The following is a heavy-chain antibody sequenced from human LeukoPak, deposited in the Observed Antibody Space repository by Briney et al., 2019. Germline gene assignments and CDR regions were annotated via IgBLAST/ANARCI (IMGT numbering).Heavy chain of an antibody. CDR2: ISGSGGST. J-gene: IGHJ4*02. Sequence: GGSLRLSCAASGFTFSSYGMSWVRQAPGKGLEWVSAISGSGGSTYYADSVKGRFTISRDNSKNTLYLQMNSLRAEDTAVYYCANSPGVGATSDYWGQGSLVTVSS. CDR3: ANSPGVGATSDY. V-gene: IGHV3-23*01. CDR1: GFTFSSYG. D-gene: IGHD1-26*01.